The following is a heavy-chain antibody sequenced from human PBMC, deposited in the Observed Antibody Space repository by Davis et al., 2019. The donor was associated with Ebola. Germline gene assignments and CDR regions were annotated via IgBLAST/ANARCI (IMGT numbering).Heavy chain of an antibody. J-gene: IGHJ1*01. V-gene: IGHV4-30-4*07. D-gene: IGHD3-22*01. Sequence: PSETLSLTCAVSGGSISSGGYSWSWIRQPPGKGLEWIGYIYYSGSTYYNPSLKSRVTISVDTSKNQFSLKLSSVTAADTAVYYCARARSSGYYLEYFQHWGQGTLVTVSS. CDR1: GGSISSGGYS. CDR2: IYYSGST. CDR3: ARARSSGYYLEYFQH.